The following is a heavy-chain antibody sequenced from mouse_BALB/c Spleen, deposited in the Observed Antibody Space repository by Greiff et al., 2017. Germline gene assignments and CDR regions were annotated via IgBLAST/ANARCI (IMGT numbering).Heavy chain of an antibody. J-gene: IGHJ2*01. CDR3: ARDTTVVFDY. Sequence: VKLQESGAELVKPGAPVKLSCKASGYTFTSYWMNWVKQRPGRGLEWIGRIDPSDSETHYNQKFKDKATLTVDKSSSTAYIQLSSLTSEDSAVYYCARDTTVVFDYWGQGTTLTVSS. CDR1: GYTFTSYW. CDR2: IDPSDSET. D-gene: IGHD1-1*01. V-gene: IGHV1-74*04.